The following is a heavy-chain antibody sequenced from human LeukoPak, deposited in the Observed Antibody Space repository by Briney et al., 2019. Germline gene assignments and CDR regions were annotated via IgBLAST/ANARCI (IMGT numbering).Heavy chain of an antibody. D-gene: IGHD3-22*01. CDR2: INPNSGGT. CDR1: GYTFTGHY. V-gene: IGHV1-2*02. Sequence: ASVKVSCKASGYTFTGHYMHWVRQAPGQGLEWMGWINPNSGGTNYAQKFQGRVTMTRDTSINTAYMELSRLRSDDTAVYYCARVRYSDSSVLTRKRSYYFDYWGQGTLVTVSS. CDR3: ARVRYSDSSVLTRKRSYYFDY. J-gene: IGHJ4*02.